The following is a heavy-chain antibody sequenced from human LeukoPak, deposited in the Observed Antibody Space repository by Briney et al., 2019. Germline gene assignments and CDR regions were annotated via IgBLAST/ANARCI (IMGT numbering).Heavy chain of an antibody. CDR1: GGSISSVGYW. Sequence: KPSETLSLTCTVSGGSISSVGYWWGWIRQPPGKGLELIGNIYLGGSTSYNPSLKSRIAMSIDTSRNLFSLRLTSVTAADTAVYYCARRDANLSGSGTYYTYDYWGQGTLVTVSS. J-gene: IGHJ4*02. D-gene: IGHD3-10*01. CDR3: ARRDANLSGSGTYYTYDY. V-gene: IGHV4-39*01. CDR2: IYLGGST.